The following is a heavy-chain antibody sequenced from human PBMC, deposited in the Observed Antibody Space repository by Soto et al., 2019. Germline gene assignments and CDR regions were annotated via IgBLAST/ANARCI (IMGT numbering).Heavy chain of an antibody. CDR3: ARDRGGDSMVRGVITYYYYYGMDV. D-gene: IGHD3-10*01. CDR1: GGSISSYY. CDR2: TYTSGST. V-gene: IGHV4-4*07. J-gene: IGHJ6*02. Sequence: ASETLSLTCTVSGGSISSYYWSWVRQPAGKGLEWIGRTYTSGSTNYNPSLKSRVTMSVDTSKNQFSLKLSSVTAADTAVYYCARDRGGDSMVRGVITYYYYYGMDVWGQGTTVTVSS.